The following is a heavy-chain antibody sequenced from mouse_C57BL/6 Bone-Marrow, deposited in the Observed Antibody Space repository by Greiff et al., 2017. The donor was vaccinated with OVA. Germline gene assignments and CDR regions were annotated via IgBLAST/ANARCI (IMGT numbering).Heavy chain of an antibody. CDR3: ARGLLLRPLDY. CDR2: ISDGGSYT. D-gene: IGHD1-1*01. CDR1: GFTFSSYA. J-gene: IGHJ2*01. Sequence: EVHLVESGGGLVKPGGSLKLSCAASGFTFSSYAMSWVRPTPEKRLEWVATISDGGSYTYYPDNVKGRFTISRDNAKNNLYLQMSHLKSEDTAMYYCARGLLLRPLDYWGQGTTLTVSS. V-gene: IGHV5-4*01.